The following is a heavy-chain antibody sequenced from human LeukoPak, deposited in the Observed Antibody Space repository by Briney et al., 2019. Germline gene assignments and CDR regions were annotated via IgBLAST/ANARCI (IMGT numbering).Heavy chain of an antibody. J-gene: IGHJ4*02. CDR2: ISGTGGAT. CDR1: GFIFSDHA. V-gene: IGHV3-23*01. Sequence: GGSLRLSCATSGFIFSDHAMTWVRQPPGKGLEWVSAISGTGGATNYADSVKGRVTISRDNSKNTLYLQMSSLRAEDTALYYCAKDRFGWQRGFDSWGQGTLVTVSS. D-gene: IGHD6-19*01. CDR3: AKDRFGWQRGFDS.